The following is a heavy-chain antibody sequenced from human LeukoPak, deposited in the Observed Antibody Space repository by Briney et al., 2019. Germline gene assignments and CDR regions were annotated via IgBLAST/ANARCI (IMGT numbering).Heavy chain of an antibody. CDR2: IYPGDSDT. V-gene: IGHV5-51*01. CDR3: ARKYSGYDY. D-gene: IGHD5-12*01. CDR1: GYSFTNYW. J-gene: IGHJ4*02. Sequence: GESLKISCKGSGYSFTNYWIGWVRQMPGKGLEWMGIIYPGDSDTRYSPSFQGHVTISADKSINTAYLQWSSLKVSDTAIYYCARKYSGYDYWGQGTLVTVSS.